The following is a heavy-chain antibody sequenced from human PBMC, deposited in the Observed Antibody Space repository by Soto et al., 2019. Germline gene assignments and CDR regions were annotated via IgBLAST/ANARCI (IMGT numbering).Heavy chain of an antibody. J-gene: IGHJ6*02. CDR2: IRSKSYGGTT. CDR3: ASSPGYSNGGGRGPYYYHGLEV. Sequence: LSCTCSGFTFVDYGMTWVRQAPGKGLEWGGFIRSKSYGGTTEYAAAVKGRLTIARDESKSIAYLQMNRPTSEDTGVYYCASSPGYSNGGGRGPYYYHGLEVWGQGTTVTV. V-gene: IGHV3-49*04. D-gene: IGHD6-19*01. CDR1: GFTFVDYG.